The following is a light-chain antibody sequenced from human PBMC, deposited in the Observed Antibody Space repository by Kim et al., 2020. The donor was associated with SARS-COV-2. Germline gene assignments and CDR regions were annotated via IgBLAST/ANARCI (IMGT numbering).Light chain of an antibody. Sequence: DIQMTQSPSSLSSSVGDRVTITCRSSQSISNCLAWYQQKPGKAPKLLIYDASTLQSGVPSRFSGSGFGTEFTLTISSLQPDDFATYYCQQYREYLAMTFGQGTRVEIK. CDR3: QQYREYLAMT. CDR1: QSISNC. J-gene: IGKJ5*01. V-gene: IGKV1-5*01. CDR2: DAS.